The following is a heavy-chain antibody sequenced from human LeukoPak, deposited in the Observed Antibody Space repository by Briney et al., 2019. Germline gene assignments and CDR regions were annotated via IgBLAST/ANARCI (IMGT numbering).Heavy chain of an antibody. D-gene: IGHD3-9*01. CDR2: INLNSGGT. V-gene: IGHV1-2*02. J-gene: IGHJ4*02. Sequence: ASVKVSCKASGYTFTGYYMHWVRQAPGQGLEWMGWINLNSGGTNDAQEFQDRVTMTRDTSISTAYMELSRLRFDDTAVYYCARSPDILTGENFDYWGQGTLVTVSS. CDR3: ARSPDILTGENFDY. CDR1: GYTFTGYY.